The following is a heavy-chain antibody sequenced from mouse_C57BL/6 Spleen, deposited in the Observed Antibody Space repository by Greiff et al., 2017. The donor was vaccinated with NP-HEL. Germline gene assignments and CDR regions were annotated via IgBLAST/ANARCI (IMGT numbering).Heavy chain of an antibody. CDR3: ARFDYVYAMDY. J-gene: IGHJ4*01. CDR1: GYTFTSYW. CDR2: IYPGSGST. D-gene: IGHD2-4*01. V-gene: IGHV1-55*01. Sequence: VQLQQSGAELVKPGASVKMSCKASGYTFTSYWITWVKQRPGQGLEWIGDIYPGSGSTNYNEKFKSKATLTVDTSSSTAYMQLSSLTSADSAVYYCARFDYVYAMDYWGQGTSVTASS.